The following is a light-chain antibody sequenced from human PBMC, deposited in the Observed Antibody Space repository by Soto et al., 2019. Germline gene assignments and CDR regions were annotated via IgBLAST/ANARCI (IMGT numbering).Light chain of an antibody. Sequence: IQLTQSPSSLSASVGDRVTITGRASQGISSWLAWYQQKPGKAPKLLIYDASSLESGVPSRFSGSGSGTEFTLTISSLQPDDFATYYCQQYNSYSITFGQGTRLEIK. V-gene: IGKV1-5*01. CDR2: DAS. J-gene: IGKJ5*01. CDR1: QGISSW. CDR3: QQYNSYSIT.